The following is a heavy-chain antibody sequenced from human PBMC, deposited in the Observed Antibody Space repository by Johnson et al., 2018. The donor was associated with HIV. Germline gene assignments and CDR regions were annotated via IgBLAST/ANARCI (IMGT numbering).Heavy chain of an antibody. J-gene: IGHJ3*02. Sequence: QMLLVESGGGVVQPGRSLRLSCAASGFSFSSYDMHWVRQAPGKGLEWVAVISYDGSNKYYADSVKGRFTISRDNSKNTLYLQMNSLRAEDTAVYYCAKDPPGVDDIHAFDSWGQGTMVTVSS. CDR2: ISYDGSNK. CDR3: AKDPPGVDDIHAFDS. D-gene: IGHD3-9*01. CDR1: GFSFSSYD. V-gene: IGHV3-30*18.